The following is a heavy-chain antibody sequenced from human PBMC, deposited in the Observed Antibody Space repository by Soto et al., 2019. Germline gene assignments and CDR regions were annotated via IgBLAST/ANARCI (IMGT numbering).Heavy chain of an antibody. D-gene: IGHD1-26*01. CDR2: INHSGFT. J-gene: IGHJ4*02. Sequence: PXETLSLTCAVSGWSRRGHYWSWIRQSPEKGLEWIGEINHSGFTNYNPTLKSRVTISRDASKNQFSLRLSPMTAADSAVYFCARAAVKLGATLFDSWGQGTLVTVSS. V-gene: IGHV4-34*01. CDR3: ARAAVKLGATLFDS. CDR1: GWSRRGHY.